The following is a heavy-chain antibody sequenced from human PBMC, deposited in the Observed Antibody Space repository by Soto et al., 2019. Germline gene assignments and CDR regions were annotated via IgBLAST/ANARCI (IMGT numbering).Heavy chain of an antibody. CDR1: GDTFTSHD. CDR2: MNPNSGNT. Sequence: GASVKVSCKASGDTFTSHDINWVRQATGQGLEWMGWMNPNSGNTDYAQNFQGRVTITRNTSASTAYMELSSLRSEDTAVYYCASLDGYNYAQDYWGQGTLVTVSS. CDR3: ASLDGYNYAQDY. V-gene: IGHV1-8*01. J-gene: IGHJ4*02. D-gene: IGHD5-12*01.